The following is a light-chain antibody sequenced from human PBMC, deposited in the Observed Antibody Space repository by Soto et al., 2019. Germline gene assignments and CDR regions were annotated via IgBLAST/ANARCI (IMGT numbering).Light chain of an antibody. Sequence: AIQLTHSPSSLSSSVVYSVTITCRASQGIRSALGWYQQKPGKVPKLLIYAASTLQSGVPSRFSGSGSGTDFTLTISSLQPEDFATYYCLLDFSYFWAFGQGTKVDIK. CDR3: LLDFSYFWA. CDR1: QGIRSA. CDR2: AAS. J-gene: IGKJ1*01. V-gene: IGKV1-6*01.